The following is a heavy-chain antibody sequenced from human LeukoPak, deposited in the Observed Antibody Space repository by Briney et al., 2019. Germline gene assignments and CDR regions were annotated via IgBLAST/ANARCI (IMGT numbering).Heavy chain of an antibody. Sequence: PGGSLRLSCAASGFTFSSYGMHWVRQAPGKGLEWVAVISYDGSNKYYADSVKGRFTISRDNSKNTLYLQMNSLRAEDTAVYYCAKDSPQAAGTDYWGQGTLVIVSS. CDR1: GFTFSSYG. J-gene: IGHJ4*02. V-gene: IGHV3-30*18. D-gene: IGHD6-13*01. CDR3: AKDSPQAAGTDY. CDR2: ISYDGSNK.